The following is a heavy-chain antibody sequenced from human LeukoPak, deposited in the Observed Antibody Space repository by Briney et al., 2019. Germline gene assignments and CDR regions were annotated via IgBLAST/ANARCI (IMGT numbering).Heavy chain of an antibody. Sequence: PGGSLRLSCAASGFTFSSYAMSWVRQAPGKGLEWVSAISGSGGSTYYADSVKGRSTISRDNSKNTLYLQMNSLRAEDTAVYYCAKGELIVVVPAGTPFDYWGQGTLVTVSS. D-gene: IGHD2-2*01. V-gene: IGHV3-23*01. CDR1: GFTFSSYA. J-gene: IGHJ4*02. CDR2: ISGSGGST. CDR3: AKGELIVVVPAGTPFDY.